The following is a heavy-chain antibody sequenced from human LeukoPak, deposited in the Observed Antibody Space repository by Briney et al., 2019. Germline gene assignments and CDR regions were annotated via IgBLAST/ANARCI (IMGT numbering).Heavy chain of an antibody. V-gene: IGHV1-2*02. CDR1: GGTFSSYA. CDR3: ARDQGEDGYCSSTSCLNWFDP. CDR2: INPNSGGT. J-gene: IGHJ5*02. Sequence: ASVKVSCKASGGTFSSYAISWVRQAPGQGLEWMGWINPNSGGTNYAQKFQGRVTMTRDTSISTAYMELSRLRSDDTAVYYCARDQGEDGYCSSTSCLNWFDPWGQGTLVTVSS. D-gene: IGHD2-2*01.